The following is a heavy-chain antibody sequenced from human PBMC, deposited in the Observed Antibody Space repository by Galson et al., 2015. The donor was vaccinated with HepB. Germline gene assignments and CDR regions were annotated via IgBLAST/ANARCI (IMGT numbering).Heavy chain of an antibody. CDR3: ARNPSSYDYYNMDV. CDR2: ISAGSTTI. Sequence: SLRLSCAASGVTIPSYSMNWVRKAPGKGLEWLAYISAGSTTIYYAAFVKGRFTISRDNAKNFLYLRMNSLRGEDTAVYYCARNPSSYDYYNMDVWGHGTTVTVSS. J-gene: IGHJ6*02. V-gene: IGHV3-48*01. CDR1: GVTIPSYS.